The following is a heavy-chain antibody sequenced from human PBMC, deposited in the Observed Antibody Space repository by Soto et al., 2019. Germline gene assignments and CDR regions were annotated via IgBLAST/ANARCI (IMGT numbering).Heavy chain of an antibody. CDR1: GYSFTTYW. Sequence: PGESLKISCKGSGYSFTTYWITWVRQMPGKGLEWMGRIDPSDSYTNYSPSFQGHVTISADKSISTAYLQWSSLKASDTAMYYCASHRPTTYGYYFDYWGQGTLVTVSS. D-gene: IGHD4-17*01. V-gene: IGHV5-10-1*01. CDR3: ASHRPTTYGYYFDY. CDR2: IDPSDSYT. J-gene: IGHJ4*02.